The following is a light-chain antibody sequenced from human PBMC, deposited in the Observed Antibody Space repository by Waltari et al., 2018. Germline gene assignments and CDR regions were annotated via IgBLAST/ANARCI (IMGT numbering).Light chain of an antibody. Sequence: DIQMTQSPSSLSASAGDRVTITCRASQGISPSLNWNQQKPGKAPKRLIYAASSLESGVPSRFSGSGSGTDFTLTISSLQPEDFATYYCLQYNSNPWTFGQGTKVEIK. V-gene: IGKV1-17*01. J-gene: IGKJ1*01. CDR1: QGISPS. CDR2: AAS. CDR3: LQYNSNPWT.